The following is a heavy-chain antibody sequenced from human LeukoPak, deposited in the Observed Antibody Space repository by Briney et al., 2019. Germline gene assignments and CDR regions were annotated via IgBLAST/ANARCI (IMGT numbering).Heavy chain of an antibody. J-gene: IGHJ4*02. Sequence: GGSLRLSCAASGFTFSSYGMSWVRQAPGKGLEWVSAITATSSSTHDADSVQGRFTISRDNSKNTLYLRMNSLRAEDTAVYYCAKGTNSGSYYFIVWGQGTLVTVSS. D-gene: IGHD1-26*01. V-gene: IGHV3-23*01. CDR1: GFTFSSYG. CDR2: ITATSSST. CDR3: AKGTNSGSYYFIV.